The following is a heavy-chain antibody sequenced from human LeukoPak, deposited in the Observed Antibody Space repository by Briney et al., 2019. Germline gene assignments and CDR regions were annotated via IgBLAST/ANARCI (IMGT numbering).Heavy chain of an antibody. V-gene: IGHV3-23*01. J-gene: IGHJ4*02. CDR2: IVGSGDST. CDR3: AKSHASIWNVYDY. D-gene: IGHD1-1*01. CDR1: GFTFSSYA. Sequence: GGSLRVSCAASGFTFSSYAMSWVRLAPGKGLEWVSAIVGSGDSTYYADSVKGRFTISRDNSKNTLFLQMNSLRAEDTAVYYCAKSHASIWNVYDYWGQGTLVTVSS.